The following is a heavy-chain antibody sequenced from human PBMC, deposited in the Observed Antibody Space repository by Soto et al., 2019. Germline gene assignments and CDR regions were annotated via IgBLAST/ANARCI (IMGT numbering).Heavy chain of an antibody. D-gene: IGHD6-6*01. CDR3: ARDGFQDSVGYIAARPYYYMDV. CDR2: INPNSGGT. V-gene: IGHV1-2*04. J-gene: IGHJ6*03. Sequence: EASVKVSCKASGYTFTGYYMHWVRQAPGQGLEWMGWINPNSGGTNYAQKFHGWVTMTRDTSISTAYMELSRLRSDDTAVYYCARDGFQDSVGYIAARPYYYMDVWGKGTTVTVSS. CDR1: GYTFTGYY.